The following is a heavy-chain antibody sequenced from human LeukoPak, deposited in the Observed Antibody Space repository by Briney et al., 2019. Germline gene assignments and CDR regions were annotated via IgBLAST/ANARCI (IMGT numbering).Heavy chain of an antibody. J-gene: IGHJ3*02. D-gene: IGHD2-2*01. Sequence: ASVKVSCKASGFMFTGYHMHWARQAPGQGLEWMGWINPNSGDTNYAQKFQGRVTMTRDTSISTAYMDLGRLRSDDTAVYYCARLHYARDAFDIWGQGTMVTVSS. CDR3: ARLHYARDAFDI. CDR2: INPNSGDT. V-gene: IGHV1-2*02. CDR1: GFMFTGYH.